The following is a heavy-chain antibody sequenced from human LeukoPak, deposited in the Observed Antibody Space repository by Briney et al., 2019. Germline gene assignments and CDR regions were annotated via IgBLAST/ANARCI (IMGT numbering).Heavy chain of an antibody. CDR2: INPNSGGT. J-gene: IGHJ4*02. D-gene: IGHD3-10*01. CDR3: ARVYGSGNSFDD. Sequence: ASVKVSCKASGYTFTSYDINWVRQATGQGLEWMGWINPNSGGTNYPQKFQGRVTMTRDTSISTAYMELSRLRFDDTAVYYCARVYGSGNSFDDWGQGTLVTVSS. V-gene: IGHV1-2*02. CDR1: GYTFTSYD.